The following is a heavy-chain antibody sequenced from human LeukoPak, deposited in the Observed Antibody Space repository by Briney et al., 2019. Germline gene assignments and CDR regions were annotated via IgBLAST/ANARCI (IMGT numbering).Heavy chain of an antibody. CDR3: ARAAGDYDSSGYAY. Sequence: GASVKVSCKASGYTFSGFVIAWVRQAPGQGLEWMGWISGYNAKTNYAENFQGRVSMTTDTSTSTAYMELRNLKSDDTAVYYCARAAGDYDSSGYAYWGQGARVTVS. CDR2: ISGYNAKT. J-gene: IGHJ4*02. D-gene: IGHD3-22*01. CDR1: GYTFSGFV. V-gene: IGHV1-18*01.